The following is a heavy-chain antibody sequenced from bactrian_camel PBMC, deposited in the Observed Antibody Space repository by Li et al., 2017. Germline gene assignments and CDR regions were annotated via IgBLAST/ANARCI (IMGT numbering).Heavy chain of an antibody. D-gene: IGHD5*01. Sequence: HVQLVESGGGSVQAGGSLRLSCAASGYTYACMGWFRQAPGKEREGLAAIDTGDGSTYYLNSVEGRFTISHDDAKNTLYLQMNSLKPEDTAIYYCAADRPGRSGLKCGYWGQGTQVTVS. J-gene: IGHJ6*01. V-gene: IGHV3S1*01. CDR3: AADRPGRSGLKCGY. CDR2: IDTGDGST. CDR1: GYTYAC.